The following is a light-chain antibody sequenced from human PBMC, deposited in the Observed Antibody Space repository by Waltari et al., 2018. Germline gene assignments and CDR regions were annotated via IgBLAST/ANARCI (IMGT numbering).Light chain of an antibody. CDR1: QSVGRS. V-gene: IGKV3-20*01. Sequence: EVVLTQSPGTLSLSPGERATLSCRASQSVGRSLVWEQQKPGKAPRLLIYGGSSRATGIPDRFSGSGSGTDFSLTISRLEPEDFAIYYCQKYERLPATFGQGTKVGIK. CDR3: QKYERLPAT. J-gene: IGKJ1*01. CDR2: GGS.